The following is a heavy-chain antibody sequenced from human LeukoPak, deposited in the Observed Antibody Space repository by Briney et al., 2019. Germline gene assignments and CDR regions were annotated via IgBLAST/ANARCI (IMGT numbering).Heavy chain of an antibody. D-gene: IGHD6-13*01. J-gene: IGHJ5*02. V-gene: IGHV4-34*01. Sequence: SETLSLTCAVYGGSFSGYYWSWIRQPPGKGLEWIGEINHSGSTNYNPSLKSRVTISVDTSKNQFSLKLSSVTAADTAVYYCARGRVGAAAASWFDPWGQGTLVTVSS. CDR1: GGSFSGYY. CDR2: INHSGST. CDR3: ARGRVGAAAASWFDP.